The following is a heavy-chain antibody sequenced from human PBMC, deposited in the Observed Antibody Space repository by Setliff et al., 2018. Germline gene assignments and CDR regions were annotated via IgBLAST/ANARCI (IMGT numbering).Heavy chain of an antibody. CDR1: GYSFTSYW. J-gene: IGHJ6*03. V-gene: IGHV5-51*01. Sequence: GESLKISCKGSGYSFTSYWIGWVRQMPGKGLEWMGIIYPGDSDTRYSPSFQGQVTISADKSISTAYLQWSSPKASDTAMYYCARQRGYYDILTGYYTNYYYYMDVWGQGTTVTVSS. CDR3: ARQRGYYDILTGYYTNYYYYMDV. CDR2: IYPGDSDT. D-gene: IGHD3-9*01.